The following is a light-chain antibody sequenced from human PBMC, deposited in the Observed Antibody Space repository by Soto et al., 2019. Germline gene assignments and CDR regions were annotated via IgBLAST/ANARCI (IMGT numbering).Light chain of an antibody. CDR3: QQSYISPMYT. CDR1: QSISRS. CDR2: AAS. Sequence: DIQMTQSPSSLSASVGDRVTITCRASQSISRSLNWYQQKPGKAPRLLIYAASSLQNGVPSRFSGSGSGTDFTLTISSLQPEDAAIYSCQQSYISPMYTFGQGTTLEIK. V-gene: IGKV1-39*01. J-gene: IGKJ2*01.